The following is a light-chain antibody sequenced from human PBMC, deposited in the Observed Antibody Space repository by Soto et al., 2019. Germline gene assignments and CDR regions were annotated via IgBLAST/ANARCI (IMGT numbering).Light chain of an antibody. CDR2: DAS. Sequence: EIVLTQSPGTLSLSPGERATLSCRASQSVTNNYLAWYQQKPGQAPRLLIYDASNRATGIPDRFSGSGSRTDFTLSIGRLEPEGFAVYSCKQCTQSSLTFGPGPKVE. CDR3: KQCTQSSLT. V-gene: IGKV3-20*01. J-gene: IGKJ4*02. CDR1: QSVTNNY.